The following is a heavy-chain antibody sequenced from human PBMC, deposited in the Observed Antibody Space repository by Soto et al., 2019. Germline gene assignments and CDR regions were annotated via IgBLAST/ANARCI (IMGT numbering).Heavy chain of an antibody. V-gene: IGHV4-34*01. CDR1: FTSYY. CDR2: INHSGST. Sequence: FTSYYMHWIRQPPGKGLEWIGEINHSGSTNYNPSLKSRVTISVDTSKNQFSLKLSSVTAADTAVYYCASGVVPAAMVEYYFDYWGQGTLVTVSS. D-gene: IGHD2-2*01. CDR3: ASGVVPAAMVEYYFDY. J-gene: IGHJ4*02.